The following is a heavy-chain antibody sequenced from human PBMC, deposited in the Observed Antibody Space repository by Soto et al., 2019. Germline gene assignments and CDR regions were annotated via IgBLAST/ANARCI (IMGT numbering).Heavy chain of an antibody. CDR2: ISYDGSNK. J-gene: IGHJ4*02. CDR3: AKSPGSGSYYLYFDY. V-gene: IGHV3-30*18. CDR1: GFTFSNYG. D-gene: IGHD1-26*01. Sequence: GGSLRPSCASSGFTFSNYGMHWVRQAPGQWLEWVAVISYDGSNKYYADSVKGRFTISRDNSKNTLYLQMNSLRAEDTAVYYCAKSPGSGSYYLYFDYWGQGTLVTVSS.